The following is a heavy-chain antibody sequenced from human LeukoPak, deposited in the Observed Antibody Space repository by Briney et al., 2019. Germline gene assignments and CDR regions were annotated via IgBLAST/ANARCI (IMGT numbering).Heavy chain of an antibody. D-gene: IGHD6-13*01. CDR2: IYSGGSS. J-gene: IGHJ6*02. Sequence: GGSLRLSCAASGFTVSSNYMSWVRQAPGKGLEWVSVIYSGGSSYYADSVKGRFTISRDNSKNTLYLQMNSLRAEGTAVYYCATNGYSSSWYYYYGMDVWGQGTTVTVSS. V-gene: IGHV3-66*01. CDR1: GFTVSSNY. CDR3: ATNGYSSSWYYYYGMDV.